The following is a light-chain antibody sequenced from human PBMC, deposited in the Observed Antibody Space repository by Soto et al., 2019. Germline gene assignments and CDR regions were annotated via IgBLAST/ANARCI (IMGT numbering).Light chain of an antibody. CDR3: ETWDSNTHAV. V-gene: IGLV4-60*02. CDR1: SGHSSYI. Sequence: QSVLTQSSSASASLGSSVKLTGTLSSGHSSYIIAWHQQQPGKAPRYLMKLEGSGSYNKGSGVPDRFSGSSSGADRYLTISNLQFEDEADYYCETWDSNTHAVFGGGTQLTVL. J-gene: IGLJ7*01. CDR2: LEGSGSY.